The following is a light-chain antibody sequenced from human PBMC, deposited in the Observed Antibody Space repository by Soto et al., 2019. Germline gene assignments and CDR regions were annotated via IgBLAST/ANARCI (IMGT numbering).Light chain of an antibody. Sequence: QSVLTQPASVSGSPGQSITISCTGTSSDIGSYGYVSWYQQHPGKAPNLIIYEVTDRPSGVSNRFSGSKSGNTASLTISGLQAEDEADYYCSSFTSTSTRLFGSGTKVTV. CDR3: SSFTSTSTRL. CDR1: SSDIGSYGY. J-gene: IGLJ1*01. CDR2: EVT. V-gene: IGLV2-14*01.